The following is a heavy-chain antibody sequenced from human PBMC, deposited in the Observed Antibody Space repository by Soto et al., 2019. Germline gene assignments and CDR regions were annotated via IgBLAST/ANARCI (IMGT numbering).Heavy chain of an antibody. CDR2: IYWNDDK. V-gene: IGHV2-5*01. Sequence: QITLKESGPTLVKPTQTLTLTCTFSGFSLSTSGVGVGWIRQPPGKALEWLALIYWNDDKRYSPSLKSRLTITKDTAKNQVVLTMTNMDPVDTATYYCAHSQLLWFGELPYNWFDPWGQGTLVTVSS. CDR3: AHSQLLWFGELPYNWFDP. CDR1: GFSLSTSGVG. J-gene: IGHJ5*02. D-gene: IGHD3-10*01.